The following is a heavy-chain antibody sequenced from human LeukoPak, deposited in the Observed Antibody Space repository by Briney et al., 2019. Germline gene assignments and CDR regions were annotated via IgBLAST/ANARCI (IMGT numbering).Heavy chain of an antibody. Sequence: RASVKVSCKASGYTFTSYYLHWVRQAPGQGLEWMGIFNPSDGRATYTQKFQGRVTMTRDTSTSTVYMDLSSLRSDDTAVYYCARQAVTTGWYFDYWGQGTLVAASS. V-gene: IGHV1-46*01. J-gene: IGHJ4*02. CDR1: GYTFTSYY. CDR3: ARQAVTTGWYFDY. CDR2: FNPSDGRA. D-gene: IGHD4-17*01.